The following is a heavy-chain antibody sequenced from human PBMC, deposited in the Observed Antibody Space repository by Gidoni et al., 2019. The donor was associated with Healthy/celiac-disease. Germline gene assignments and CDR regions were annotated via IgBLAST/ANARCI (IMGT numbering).Heavy chain of an antibody. Sequence: QVQLQESGPGLVKPSQTLSLTCTVSGGSISSGDYYWSWIRQPPGKGLEWIGYIYYSGSTYYNPSLKSRVTISVDTSKNQFSLKLSSVTAADTAVYYCARENGAAAGYYYYGMDVWGQGTTVTVSS. CDR1: GGSISSGDYY. CDR2: IYYSGST. D-gene: IGHD6-13*01. V-gene: IGHV4-30-4*01. CDR3: ARENGAAAGYYYYGMDV. J-gene: IGHJ6*02.